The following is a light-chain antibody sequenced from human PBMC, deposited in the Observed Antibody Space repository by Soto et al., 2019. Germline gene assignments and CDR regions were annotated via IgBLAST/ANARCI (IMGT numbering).Light chain of an antibody. Sequence: QSALTQPASVSGSPGQSITISCTGTSSDVGSYNLVSWYQQHPGKAPKLMISEDSKRPSGVSNRFSGSKSGNSASLTISGLQAEDEANYYCCSYAGSSTLVFGGGTKVTVL. CDR1: SSDVGSYNL. J-gene: IGLJ2*01. CDR3: CSYAGSSTLV. CDR2: EDS. V-gene: IGLV2-23*01.